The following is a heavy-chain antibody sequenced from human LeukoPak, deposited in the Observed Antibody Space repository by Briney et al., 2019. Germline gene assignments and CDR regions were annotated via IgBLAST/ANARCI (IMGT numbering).Heavy chain of an antibody. J-gene: IGHJ4*02. CDR1: GFTFSFSA. V-gene: IGHV3-23*01. D-gene: IGHD4/OR15-4a*01. CDR3: AKAGLTATSYFDF. Sequence: GGSLRLSCAASGFTFSFSAMSWVRQAPGKGLEWVSGISVSGGTTYYADSVKGRLTISRDNSKNTLYLQMNSLRAEDTAVYYCAKAGLTATSYFDFWGQGTLVTVSS. CDR2: ISVSGGTT.